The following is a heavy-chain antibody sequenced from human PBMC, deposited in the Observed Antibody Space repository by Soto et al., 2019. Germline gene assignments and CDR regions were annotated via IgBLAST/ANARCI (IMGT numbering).Heavy chain of an antibody. J-gene: IGHJ6*02. CDR2: IYSGGST. CDR1: GFTVSSNY. CDR3: ARDIRPLNGMDV. V-gene: IGHV3-53*01. Sequence: EVQRVESGGGLIQPGGSLRLSCAASGFTVSSNYMSWVRQAPGKGLEWVSVIYSGGSTYYADSVKCRFTISRANSKNTLYLQMNRLRAEDTAVYYCARDIRPLNGMDVWGQGTTVTVSS.